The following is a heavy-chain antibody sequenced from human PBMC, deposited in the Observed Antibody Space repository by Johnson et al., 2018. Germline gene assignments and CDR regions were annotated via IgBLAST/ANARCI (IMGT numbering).Heavy chain of an antibody. CDR3: ARVNSFGMTMVLTGAFDI. CDR1: GFTFSNAW. CDR2: IKSKTDGGTT. J-gene: IGHJ3*02. Sequence: VQLVESGGGVVQPGRSLRLSCAASGFTFSNAWMNWVRQAPGKGLEWVGRIKSKTDGGTTDYAAPVKGRFTISRDDSKNTLYLQMNSLGAEETAVYYCARVNSFGMTMVLTGAFDIWGQGTMVTGSS. D-gene: IGHD4/OR15-4a*01. V-gene: IGHV3-15*07.